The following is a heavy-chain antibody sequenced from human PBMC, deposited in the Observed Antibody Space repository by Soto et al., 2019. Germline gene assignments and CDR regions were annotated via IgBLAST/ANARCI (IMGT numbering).Heavy chain of an antibody. CDR2: ISAYNGNT. V-gene: IGHV1-18*01. J-gene: IGHJ5*02. CDR1: GYTFTSYG. CDR3: ARTRKDYYGSGQRGPDP. Sequence: PSVKVSCKASGYTFTSYGISWVRQAPGQGFEWMGWISAYNGNTNYAQKLQGRVTMTTDTSTSTAYMELRSLRSDDTAVYYCARTRKDYYGSGQRGPDPWGQGTLVTVSS. D-gene: IGHD3-10*01.